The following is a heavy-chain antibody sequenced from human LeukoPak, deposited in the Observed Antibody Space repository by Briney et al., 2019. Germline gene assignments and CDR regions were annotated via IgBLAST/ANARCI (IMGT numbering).Heavy chain of an antibody. Sequence: GGSLRLSCAASGFTFTDHWMHWVRQAPGRGLEWVANIKQDGSEKYYVDPEKGRFTISRDNTRNSLYLQMNSLRAEDTAVYYCARGTPFGAYWGQGTLVAVSS. V-gene: IGHV3-7*03. CDR3: ARGTPFGAY. CDR2: IKQDGSEK. D-gene: IGHD3-3*01. CDR1: GFTFTDHW. J-gene: IGHJ4*02.